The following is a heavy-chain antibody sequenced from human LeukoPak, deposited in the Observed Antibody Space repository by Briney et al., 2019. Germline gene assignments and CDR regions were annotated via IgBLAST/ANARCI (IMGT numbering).Heavy chain of an antibody. CDR3: ASGYSSSTFGY. CDR1: GGSISSYY. D-gene: IGHD6-13*01. Sequence: SESLSLTCTVSGGSISSYYWSWIRQPPGKGLEWIGYIYYSGSTNYNPSLKSRVTISVDTSKDRFSLKLSSVTAADTAVYYCASGYSSSTFGYWGQGTLVTVSS. J-gene: IGHJ4*02. V-gene: IGHV4-59*01. CDR2: IYYSGST.